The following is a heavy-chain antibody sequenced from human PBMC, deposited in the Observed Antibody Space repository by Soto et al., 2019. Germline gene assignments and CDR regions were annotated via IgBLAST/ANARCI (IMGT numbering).Heavy chain of an antibody. CDR1: GFTFSNAW. CDR3: TTAWIRAVAGRMDY. CDR2: IKSKTDGGTT. Sequence: KTGGSLRLSCAASGFTFSNAWMSWVRQAPGKGLEWVGRIKSKTDGGTTSYAAPVKGSFTIARDDSKNTLYLQMNSLQTEDTALYYCTTAWIRAVAGRMDYWGQGTLVTVSS. J-gene: IGHJ4*02. V-gene: IGHV3-15*01. D-gene: IGHD6-19*01.